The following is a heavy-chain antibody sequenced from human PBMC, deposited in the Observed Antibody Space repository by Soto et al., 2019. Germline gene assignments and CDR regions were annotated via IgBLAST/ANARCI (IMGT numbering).Heavy chain of an antibody. CDR1: GYPFSSYG. J-gene: IGHJ4*02. Sequence: QVQLVQSGAEVKKPGASVNVSCKASGYPFSSYGISWVRQAPGQGLEWMGWISTLNSNTYYAENLQGRVTMTTTTSTTRAYMELRNLRPDDTAVYFCARDEVGATEFDYWGQGTLVTVSS. CDR2: ISTLNSNT. V-gene: IGHV1-18*01. CDR3: ARDEVGATEFDY. D-gene: IGHD1-26*01.